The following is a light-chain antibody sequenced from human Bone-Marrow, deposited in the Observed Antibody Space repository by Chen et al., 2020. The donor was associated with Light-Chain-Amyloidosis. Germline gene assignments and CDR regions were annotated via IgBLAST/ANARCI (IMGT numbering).Light chain of an antibody. V-gene: IGKV1-39*01. CDR3: QQSSSAPHT. CDR2: TSS. Sequence: DIQMTQSPSSLSASVGDRVTITCRASQSISIYLNWYQQKPGKAPNLLIYTSSNLQSWVPSRFSGSGSGTDFTLTISSLQPEDFATYYCQQSSSAPHTFGQGTKLEIK. CDR1: QSISIY. J-gene: IGKJ2*01.